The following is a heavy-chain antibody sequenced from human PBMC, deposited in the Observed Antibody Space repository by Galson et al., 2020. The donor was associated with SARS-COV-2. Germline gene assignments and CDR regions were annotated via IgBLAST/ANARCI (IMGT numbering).Heavy chain of an antibody. CDR1: GPSIRSNY. Sequence: SETLSLTCIVSGPSIRSNYWSWIRQPPGKGLEWIGHVHYSGATLYNPSLQSRVTISLDTSRTQFSLRLSSVTAADTAVYYCAKDGALHGFEIWGPGKLVSISS. J-gene: IGHJ3*02. CDR3: AKDGALHGFEI. V-gene: IGHV4-59*01. D-gene: IGHD3-16*01. CDR2: VHYSGAT.